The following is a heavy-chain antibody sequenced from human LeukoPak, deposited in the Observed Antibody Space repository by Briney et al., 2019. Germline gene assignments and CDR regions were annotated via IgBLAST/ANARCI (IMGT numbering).Heavy chain of an antibody. CDR3: ARVDSSSSGY. V-gene: IGHV1-8*01. D-gene: IGHD6-13*01. Sequence: ASVKVSCKASGYTFSSNDINWVRQATGQGLEWMGWMNPHSGNTGYAQKFQGRVTITRNSSISTAYMELRSLRSDDTAVYYCARVDSSSSGYWGQGTLVTVSS. CDR2: MNPHSGNT. J-gene: IGHJ4*02. CDR1: GYTFSSND.